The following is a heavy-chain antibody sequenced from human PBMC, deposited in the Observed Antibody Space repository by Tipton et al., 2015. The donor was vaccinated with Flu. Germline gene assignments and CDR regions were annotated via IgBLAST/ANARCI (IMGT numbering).Heavy chain of an antibody. CDR1: GGSISSYY. D-gene: IGHD1-26*01. CDR2: IYYSGST. J-gene: IGHJ2*01. Sequence: TLSLTCTVSGGSISSYYWSWIRQPPGKGLEWIGYIYYSGSTNYNPSLKSQVTMSVDTSKNQFSLKLSSVTAADTAVYYCARQGRRELPPNWYFDLWGRGTLVTVSS. V-gene: IGHV4-59*08. CDR3: ARQGRRELPPNWYFDL.